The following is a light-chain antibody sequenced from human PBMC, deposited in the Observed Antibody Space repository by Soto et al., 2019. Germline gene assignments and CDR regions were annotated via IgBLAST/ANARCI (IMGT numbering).Light chain of an antibody. CDR1: QSVGSSY. V-gene: IGKV3-20*01. CDR3: QQYGSSPPYT. Sequence: EIVLTQSPGTLSLSPGERATLSCRASQSVGSSYLAWYQQKPGQAPRLLIYGASSRATGIPDKFSGSGSGTDFPLTINRLEPEDFAVYYCQQYGSSPPYTFGQGTKLEIK. CDR2: GAS. J-gene: IGKJ2*01.